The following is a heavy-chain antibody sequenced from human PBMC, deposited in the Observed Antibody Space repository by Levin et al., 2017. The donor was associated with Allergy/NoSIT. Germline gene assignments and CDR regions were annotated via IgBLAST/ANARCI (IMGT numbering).Heavy chain of an antibody. V-gene: IGHV2-70*01. J-gene: IGHJ5*02. CDR2: IDWDDDK. CDR3: ARMSCYDSSGYDIGRGWFDP. Sequence: SGPTLVKPTQTLTLTCTFSGFSLTTRGVCVTWLRQSPGKALEWLAMIDWDDDKYYSASLKTRLTISRDISKIQVVLTMTNMDPVDTATYHCARMSCYDSSGYDIGRGWFDPWGQGTLVTVSS. D-gene: IGHD3-22*01. CDR1: GFSLTTRGVC.